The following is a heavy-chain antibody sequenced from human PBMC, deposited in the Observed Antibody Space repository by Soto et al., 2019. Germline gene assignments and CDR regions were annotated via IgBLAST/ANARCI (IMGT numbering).Heavy chain of an antibody. V-gene: IGHV2-5*01. CDR3: VHNGSSYDPFGY. D-gene: IGHD3-16*01. Sequence: KSGPTLVNPKQTLTLTCTFSGFSLSSSGVSVGWIRQPPGKALEWLALIFWNDYERYRPSLKSRLTITKDTSKNQVVLTMTNMDPVDTATYYCVHNGSSYDPFGYWGRGTLVTVS. CDR1: GFSLSSSGVS. CDR2: IFWNDYE. J-gene: IGHJ4*02.